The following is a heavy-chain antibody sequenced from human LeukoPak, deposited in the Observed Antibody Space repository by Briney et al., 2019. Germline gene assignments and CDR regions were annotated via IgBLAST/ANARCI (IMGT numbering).Heavy chain of an antibody. CDR2: IWYDERNK. CDR3: ARGGFSGTFYYFEN. D-gene: IGHD1-26*01. Sequence: GGSLRLSCAASGFTFSSYGMHWARQAPGKGLEWVAVIWYDERNKYYTDSVKGRFTISRDNSKNTVYLQMNSLGVEDTAVYYCARGGFSGTFYYFENWGQGTLVTVSS. CDR1: GFTFSSYG. J-gene: IGHJ4*02. V-gene: IGHV3-33*01.